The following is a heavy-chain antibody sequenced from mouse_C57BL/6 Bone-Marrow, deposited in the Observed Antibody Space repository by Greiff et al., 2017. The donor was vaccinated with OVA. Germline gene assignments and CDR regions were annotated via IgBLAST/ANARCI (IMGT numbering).Heavy chain of an antibody. D-gene: IGHD1-1*01. Sequence: EVQLQQSGAELVKPGASVKLSCTASGFNIKDYYMHWVKQRTEQGLEWIGRIDPEDGDTKYAPKFQGKATITADTSSNTAYLQLSSLTSEDTAVYYCALITTVVAKDWYFDVWGTGTTVTVSS. CDR2: IDPEDGDT. J-gene: IGHJ1*03. CDR1: GFNIKDYY. V-gene: IGHV14-2*01. CDR3: ALITTVVAKDWYFDV.